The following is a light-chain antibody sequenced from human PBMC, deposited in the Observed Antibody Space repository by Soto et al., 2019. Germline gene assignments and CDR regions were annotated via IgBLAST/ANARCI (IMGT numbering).Light chain of an antibody. J-gene: IGKJ1*01. V-gene: IGKV3-15*01. Sequence: IAVTQSPDPLTVSPGEGATLSCRVSQRVXSNLAWDKQRPGQAPRILRXGASTRADGIPARFTGSGSGREFTLTISSLHSAEFAAYYCQQYHIWTPWTSGQGTKVDI. CDR1: QRVXSN. CDR3: QQYHIWTPWT. CDR2: GAS.